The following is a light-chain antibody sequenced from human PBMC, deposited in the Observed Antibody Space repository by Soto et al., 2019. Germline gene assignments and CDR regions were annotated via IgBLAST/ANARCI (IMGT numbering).Light chain of an antibody. CDR2: DAS. Sequence: PGERATLSCRASQTVSSYLAWYQQKPGQAPRLLIYDASNRATGIPARFSGSGSGTDFTLTISSLEPEDFAVYYCQQRSNWPPGFTFGPGTKVDIK. J-gene: IGKJ3*01. CDR3: QQRSNWPPGFT. V-gene: IGKV3-11*01. CDR1: QTVSSY.